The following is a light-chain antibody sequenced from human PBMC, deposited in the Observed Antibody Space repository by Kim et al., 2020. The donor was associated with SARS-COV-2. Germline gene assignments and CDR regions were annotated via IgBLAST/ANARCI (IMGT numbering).Light chain of an antibody. CDR1: QSANSN. J-gene: IGKJ4*01. Sequence: GSPGESATLSCRASQSANSNLAWYQQTPGQAPRLLIYGASTRATDIPARFSGSGSGTDFTLTISCLQSEDFAVYYCQQYDKWPLTFGGGTKVDIK. CDR2: GAS. CDR3: QQYDKWPLT. V-gene: IGKV3-15*01.